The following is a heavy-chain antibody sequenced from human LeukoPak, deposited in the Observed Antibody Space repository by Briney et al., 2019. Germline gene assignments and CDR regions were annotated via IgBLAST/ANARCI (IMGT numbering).Heavy chain of an antibody. CDR3: ATDRRYCSSTSCAYSSAFDI. CDR1: GYTLTELS. CDR2: FDPEDGET. Sequence: GASVKVSWKVSGYTLTELSMHWGRQAPGKGLEWMGGFDPEDGETIYAQKFQGRVTMTEDTSTDTAYMELSSLRSEDTAVYYCATDRRYCSSTSCAYSSAFDIWGQGTMVTVSS. D-gene: IGHD2-2*01. V-gene: IGHV1-24*01. J-gene: IGHJ3*02.